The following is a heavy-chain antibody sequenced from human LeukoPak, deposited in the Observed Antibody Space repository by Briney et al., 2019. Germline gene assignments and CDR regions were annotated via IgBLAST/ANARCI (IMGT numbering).Heavy chain of an antibody. CDR2: IYYSGNT. D-gene: IGHD5-18*01. Sequence: SETLSLTCTVSGGSISGYYWSWIRQPPGKVLERIGYIYYSGNTNYNPSLKSRVTLSVDTSTNQLFLKLSSVTAADTAVYYCARGWDTGYSYYGMDVWGPGTTVTVSS. J-gene: IGHJ6*02. CDR3: ARGWDTGYSYYGMDV. CDR1: GGSISGYY. V-gene: IGHV4-59*01.